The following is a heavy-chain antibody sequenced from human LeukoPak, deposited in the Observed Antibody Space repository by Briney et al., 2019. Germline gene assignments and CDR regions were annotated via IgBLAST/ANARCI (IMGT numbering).Heavy chain of an antibody. CDR2: ISSGSSYI. Sequence: GGSLRLSCAASGLTFSTYTMNWVRQAPGKGLEWVSSISSGSSYIYYADSMKGRFTVSRDNAKNSLYLQTNSLKAEDTAVYFCASHYDIDYWGQGTLVTVSS. CDR1: GLTFSTYT. J-gene: IGHJ4*02. CDR3: ASHYDIDY. D-gene: IGHD3-9*01. V-gene: IGHV3-21*06.